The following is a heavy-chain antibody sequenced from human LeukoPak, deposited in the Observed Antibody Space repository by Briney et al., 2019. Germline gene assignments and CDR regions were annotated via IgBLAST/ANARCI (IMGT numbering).Heavy chain of an antibody. D-gene: IGHD3-22*01. CDR2: IIPIFGTA. Sequence: GASVKVSCKASGGTFTSYAISWVRQAPGQRLEWMERIIPIFGTANYAQKFQGRVTITTDESTSTAYMELSSLRSEDTAVYYCARELGTYYYDSSGYYAHFDYWGQGTLVTVSS. CDR3: ARELGTYYYDSSGYYAHFDY. J-gene: IGHJ4*02. V-gene: IGHV1-69*05. CDR1: GGTFTSYA.